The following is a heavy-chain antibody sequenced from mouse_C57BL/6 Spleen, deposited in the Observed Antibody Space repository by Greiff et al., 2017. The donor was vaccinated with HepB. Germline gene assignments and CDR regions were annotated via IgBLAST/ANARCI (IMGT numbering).Heavy chain of an antibody. Sequence: VQLQQSGAELVRPGASVKLSCTASGFNIKDYYMHWVKQRPEQGLEWIGRIDPEDGDTEYAPKFQGKATMTADTSSNTAYLQLSSLTSEDTAVYYCTSPITTVVAPYWYFDVWGTGTTVTVSS. CDR3: TSPITTVVAPYWYFDV. J-gene: IGHJ1*03. CDR1: GFNIKDYY. CDR2: IDPEDGDT. V-gene: IGHV14-1*01. D-gene: IGHD1-1*01.